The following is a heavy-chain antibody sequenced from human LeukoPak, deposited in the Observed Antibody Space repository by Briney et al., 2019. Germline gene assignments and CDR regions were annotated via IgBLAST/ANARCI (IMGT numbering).Heavy chain of an antibody. CDR2: VHYSGIT. Sequence: SETLSLTCTVSGGSISGYYWGWIRQPPGKGLEWVGYVHYSGITNYNPSLKSRVTISLDTSKNQFSLKLRSLTAADTAMYYCARTLHSSSWSAFDIWGQGTMVSVSS. CDR3: ARTLHSSSWSAFDI. CDR1: GGSISGYY. D-gene: IGHD6-13*01. J-gene: IGHJ3*02. V-gene: IGHV4-59*01.